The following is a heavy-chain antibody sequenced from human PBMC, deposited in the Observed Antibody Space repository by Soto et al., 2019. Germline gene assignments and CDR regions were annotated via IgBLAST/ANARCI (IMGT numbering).Heavy chain of an antibody. D-gene: IGHD6-19*01. V-gene: IGHV3-23*01. J-gene: IGHJ6*03. CDR2: IGDSGAST. CDR1: GFSFSSFA. CDR3: ERRAEMDA. Sequence: EVLLLESGGGLVQPGGSLRLSCEASGFSFSSFAMNWVRQAPGKGLEWVSAIGDSGASTYYADSVTGRVTISRDNYTHTQYLQLSSLIAEDTVVNSCERRAEMDAWCSSTAVSVSS.